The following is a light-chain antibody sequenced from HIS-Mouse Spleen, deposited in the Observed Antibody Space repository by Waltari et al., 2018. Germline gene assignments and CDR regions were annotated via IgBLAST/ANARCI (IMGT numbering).Light chain of an antibody. CDR1: ALPQKY. CDR3: YSTDSSGNHRV. CDR2: EDS. J-gene: IGLJ2*01. V-gene: IGLV3-10*01. Sequence: SYELTQPPSVSVSPGQTASITCSGDALPQKYAYWYQQKSGQAPVLVIYEDSQRPSGIPERFSGSSSGTMATLTISGAQVEDEADYYCYSTDSSGNHRVFGGGTKLTVL.